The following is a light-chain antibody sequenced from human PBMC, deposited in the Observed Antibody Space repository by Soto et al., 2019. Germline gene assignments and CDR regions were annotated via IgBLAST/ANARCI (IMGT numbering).Light chain of an antibody. V-gene: IGKV1-6*01. Sequence: AIQMTQSPSSLSASVGDRVTITCRASQGIGNDLGWYQQKSGKAPKLLIYAASNLQGGVPSRFSGSGSGTDFTLTMSGLQPEDVATYYCLQDHSYPLTFGGGTKVEI. J-gene: IGKJ4*01. CDR2: AAS. CDR1: QGIGND. CDR3: LQDHSYPLT.